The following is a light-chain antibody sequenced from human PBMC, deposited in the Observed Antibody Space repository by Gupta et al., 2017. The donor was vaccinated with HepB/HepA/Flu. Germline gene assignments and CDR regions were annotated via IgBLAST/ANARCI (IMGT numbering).Light chain of an antibody. CDR2: GAS. CDR3: HQENSEHPGFT. CDR1: QSVSSNY. Sequence: EIVLTQSPGTLSLSPGERATLSCRASQSVSSNYLAWYQQRPGQAPRLLIYGASSRAKGINDRCSGSGDGTDFNLTISRREPEDFEVYYCHQENSEHPGFTFGHGTNVDIK. V-gene: IGKV3-20*01. J-gene: IGKJ3*01.